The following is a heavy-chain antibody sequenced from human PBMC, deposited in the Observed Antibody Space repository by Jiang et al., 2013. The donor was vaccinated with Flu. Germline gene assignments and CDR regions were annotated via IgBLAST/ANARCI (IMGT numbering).Heavy chain of an antibody. CDR3: ARLGCSGGSCYDEI. CDR2: MYCSGSS. Sequence: ETLSLTRTVSGGSMSSYYWSWIRQPPGKGLEWIGYMYCSGSSSYNPSLKSRLTMSVDTPKNQFSLMLNSVTAADTAVYYCARLGCSGGSCYDEIWGQGTLVTVSS. CDR1: GGSMSSYY. D-gene: IGHD2-15*01. V-gene: IGHV4-59*08. J-gene: IGHJ4*02.